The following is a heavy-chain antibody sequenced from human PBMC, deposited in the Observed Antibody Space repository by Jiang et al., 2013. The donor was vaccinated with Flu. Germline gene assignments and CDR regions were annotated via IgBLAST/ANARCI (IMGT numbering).Heavy chain of an antibody. V-gene: IGHV4-30-2*03. D-gene: IGHD6-19*01. CDR3: ARHLQLDSSGWHHSGYYYGMDV. J-gene: IGHJ6*02. CDR1: GGSISSGGYS. Sequence: QTLSLTCAVSGGSISSGGYSWSWIRQPPGKGLEWIGYIYHSGSTYYNPSLKSRVTISVDTSKNQFSLKLSSVTAADTAVYYCARHLQLDSSGWHHSGYYYGMDVWGQGTTVTVSS. CDR2: IYHSGST.